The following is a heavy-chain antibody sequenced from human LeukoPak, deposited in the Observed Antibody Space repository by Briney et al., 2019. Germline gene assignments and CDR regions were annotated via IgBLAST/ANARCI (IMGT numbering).Heavy chain of an antibody. CDR1: GGSISSSSYY. Sequence: SETLSLTCTVSGGSISSSSYYWGWIRQPPGKGLEWIGNIYYSENTYSNPSLKSRVTISVDTSKNQLSLKLSSVTAADTAVYYCARHVFDYDILSHFQYYYMDVWGKGTTVTVSS. CDR2: IYYSENT. V-gene: IGHV4-39*01. CDR3: ARHVFDYDILSHFQYYYMDV. J-gene: IGHJ6*03. D-gene: IGHD3-9*01.